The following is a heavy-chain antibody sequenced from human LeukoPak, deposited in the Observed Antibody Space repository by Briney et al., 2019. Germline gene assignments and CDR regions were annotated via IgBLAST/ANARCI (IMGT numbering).Heavy chain of an antibody. V-gene: IGHV3-23*01. D-gene: IGHD2-8*02. CDR3: AKYVLVTGADAFDI. CDR1: GFTFSNFP. Sequence: GGSLRLSCAASGFTFSNFPMTWVRQAPGKGLEWVSAISNDGGRTYYADSVKGRFTISRDNSKNTLSLQMNSLRAEDTALYYCAKYVLVTGADAFDIWGQGMMVTVSS. J-gene: IGHJ3*02. CDR2: ISNDGGRT.